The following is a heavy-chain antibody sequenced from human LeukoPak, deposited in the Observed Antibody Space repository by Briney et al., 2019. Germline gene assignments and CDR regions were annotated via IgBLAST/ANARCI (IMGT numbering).Heavy chain of an antibody. D-gene: IGHD5-24*01. CDR1: GYTFTGYY. Sequence: GASVKVSCKASGYTFTGYYMHWVRQAPGQGLEWMGRINPNSGGTNYAQKFQGRVTMTRDTSISTAYMELSRLRSDDTAVYYCARVSSKRWLQLGYFDYWGQGTLVTVSS. CDR3: ARVSSKRWLQLGYFDY. V-gene: IGHV1-2*06. CDR2: INPNSGGT. J-gene: IGHJ4*02.